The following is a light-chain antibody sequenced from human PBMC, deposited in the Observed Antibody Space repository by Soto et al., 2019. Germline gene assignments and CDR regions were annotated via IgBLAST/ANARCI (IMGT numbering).Light chain of an antibody. Sequence: QSALTQPASVSGSPGQSITISCTGTSSDVGGYDYVSWYQQHPGKAPKLLIYDVSNRPSGVSTRFSGSKSVNAASLTISGLQAEDEADYYCSSYTSSSTYVFGTGTKVTVL. CDR3: SSYTSSSTYV. CDR2: DVS. CDR1: SSDVGGYDY. V-gene: IGLV2-14*03. J-gene: IGLJ1*01.